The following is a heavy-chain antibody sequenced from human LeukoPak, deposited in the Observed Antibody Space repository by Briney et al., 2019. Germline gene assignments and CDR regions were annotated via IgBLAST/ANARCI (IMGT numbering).Heavy chain of an antibody. D-gene: IGHD3-9*01. CDR2: IKSKTDGGTT. CDR3: TTDPSYYELRYFDWLLPFDY. CDR1: GFTFSNAW. Sequence: GGSLRLSCAASGFTFSNAWMSWVRQAPGKGLEWVGRIKSKTDGGTTDYAAPVKGRFTISRDDSKNTLYLQMNSLKTEDTAVYYCTTDPSYYELRYFDWLLPFDYWGQGTLVTVSS. V-gene: IGHV3-15*01. J-gene: IGHJ4*02.